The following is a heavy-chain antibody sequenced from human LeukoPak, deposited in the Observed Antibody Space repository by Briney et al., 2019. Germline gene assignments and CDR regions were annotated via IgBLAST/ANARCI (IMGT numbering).Heavy chain of an antibody. V-gene: IGHV3-7*01. CDR1: GFTFSSYW. CDR2: IKQDGSEK. D-gene: IGHD3-16*01. J-gene: IGHJ6*02. Sequence: PGGSLRLSCAASGFTFSSYWMSWVRQAPGKGLEWVANIKQDGSEKYYVDSVKGRFTISRDNAKNSLYLQMNSLRAEDTAVYYCARSGIRLGAYYYYYGMDVWGQGTTVTVSS. CDR3: ARSGIRLGAYYYYYGMDV.